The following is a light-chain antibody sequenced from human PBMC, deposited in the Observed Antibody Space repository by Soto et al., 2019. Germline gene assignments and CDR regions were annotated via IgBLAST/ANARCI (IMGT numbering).Light chain of an antibody. CDR2: DVS. CDR1: SSDVGGYNY. J-gene: IGLJ3*02. CDR3: SSYTSSSTLWV. Sequence: QSALTQPASVSGSPGQSITISCTGTSSDVGGYNYVSWYQQHPGKAPKLMNYDVSNRPSGVSNRFSGSKSGNTASLTSSGLQAEDEADYYCSSYTSSSTLWVFGGGTQLTVL. V-gene: IGLV2-14*01.